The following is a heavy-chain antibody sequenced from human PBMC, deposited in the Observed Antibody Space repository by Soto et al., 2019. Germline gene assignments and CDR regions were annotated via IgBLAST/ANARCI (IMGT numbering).Heavy chain of an antibody. V-gene: IGHV3-74*01. Sequence: EVQLVESGGGLVQPGGSLRLSCAASGFTFSSYWMHWVRQVPGKGLLWVSRIDEYGSTINYADSVRGRFTISRDNARNTLYLEMKRLRAEDRALYYGTRDIGGKGAYWGPGTLVTVSS. D-gene: IGHD3-10*01. CDR3: TRDIGGKGAY. CDR2: IDEYGSTI. CDR1: GFTFSSYW. J-gene: IGHJ4*02.